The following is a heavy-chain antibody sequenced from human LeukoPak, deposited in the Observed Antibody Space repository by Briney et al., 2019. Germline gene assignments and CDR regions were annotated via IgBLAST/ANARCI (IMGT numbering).Heavy chain of an antibody. CDR2: INPNSGGT. J-gene: IGHJ4*02. D-gene: IGHD5-12*01. CDR1: GYTFTGYY. V-gene: IGHV1-2*02. CDR3: ARGTPRIVATIVGMDY. Sequence: ASVKVSCKASGYTFTGYYMHWVRQAPGQGLEWMGWINPNSGGTNYAQKFQGRVTMTRDTSISKAYMELSRMRSDDTAVYYCARGTPRIVATIVGMDYWGQGTLVTVSS.